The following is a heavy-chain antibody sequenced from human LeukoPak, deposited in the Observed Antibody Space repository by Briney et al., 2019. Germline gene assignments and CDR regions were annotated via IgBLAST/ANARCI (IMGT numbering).Heavy chain of an antibody. Sequence: TGGSLRLSCAASGFTFSSYWMHWVRQAPGKGLVWVSRINTDGSSTSYADSVKGRFTVSRDNAKNSLYLQMNSLRAEDTAVYFCARHIEAATALHYWGQGTLVTVSS. CDR1: GFTFSSYW. CDR3: ARHIEAATALHY. V-gene: IGHV3-74*01. CDR2: INTDGSST. J-gene: IGHJ4*02. D-gene: IGHD2-21*01.